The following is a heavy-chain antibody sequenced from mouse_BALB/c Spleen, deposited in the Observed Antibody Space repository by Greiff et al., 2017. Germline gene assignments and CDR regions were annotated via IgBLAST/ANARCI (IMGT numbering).Heavy chain of an antibody. Sequence: QVQLQQSGAELVRPGSSVKISCKASGYAFSSYWMNWVKQRPGQGLEWIGQIYPGDGDTNYNGKFKGKATLTADKSSSTAYMELSSLTSEDSAVYYCTRNGYYYGSSYWYFDVWGAGTTVTVSS. CDR2: IYPGDGDT. CDR1: GYAFSSYW. J-gene: IGHJ1*01. V-gene: IGHV1-80*01. CDR3: TRNGYYYGSSYWYFDV. D-gene: IGHD1-1*01.